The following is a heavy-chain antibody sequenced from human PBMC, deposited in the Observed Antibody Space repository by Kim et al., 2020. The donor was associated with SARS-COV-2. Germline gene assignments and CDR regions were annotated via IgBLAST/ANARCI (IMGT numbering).Heavy chain of an antibody. Sequence: TTYTPYLKRRVTTAVATSKNQFSLKLTYVTAAETAVYYCARDMRRALFEYWGQGILVTVSS. CDR3: ARDMRRALFEY. V-gene: IGHV4-59*12. J-gene: IGHJ4*02. CDR2: T. D-gene: IGHD2-2*01.